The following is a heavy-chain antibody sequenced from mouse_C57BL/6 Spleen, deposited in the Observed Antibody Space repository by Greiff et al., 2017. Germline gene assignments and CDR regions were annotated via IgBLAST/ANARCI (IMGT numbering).Heavy chain of an antibody. CDR1: GYSFTDYN. J-gene: IGHJ3*01. Sequence: EVQLQESGPELVKPGASVKISCKASGYSFTDYNMNLVKQSNVKSLEWVGVINPNYGHTSYNQKFKGNATLTLDQSSMTADMQLNSLTSEDSAVYYCATGTRFAYWGQGTLVTVSA. D-gene: IGHD1-1*02. V-gene: IGHV1-39*01. CDR3: ATGTRFAY. CDR2: INPNYGHT.